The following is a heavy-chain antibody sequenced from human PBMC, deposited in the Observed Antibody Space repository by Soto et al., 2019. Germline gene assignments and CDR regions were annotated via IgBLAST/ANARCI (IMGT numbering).Heavy chain of an antibody. D-gene: IGHD3-22*01. CDR1: GFSLSTSGMC. CDR3: ARIPSYYDSSGPNFDY. J-gene: IGHJ4*02. V-gene: IGHV2-70*01. Sequence: SGPTLVNPTQTLTLTCTFSGFSLSTSGMCVSWIRQPPGKALEWLALIDWDDDKYYSTSLKTRLTISKDTSKNQVVLTMTNMDPVDTATYYCARIPSYYDSSGPNFDYWGQGTLVTVYS. CDR2: IDWDDDK.